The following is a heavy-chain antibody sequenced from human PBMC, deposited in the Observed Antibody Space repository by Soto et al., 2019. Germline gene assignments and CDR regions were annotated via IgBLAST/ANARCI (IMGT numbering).Heavy chain of an antibody. CDR2: IAYDASKK. Sequence: QVQLVESGGGVVQPGRSLRLSCAASGFSFSYYAMHWVRQAPGKGLEWVAVIAYDASKKYYADSVKGRFTISRDNSKNTLYLQMNSLRDEDTAVYYCVRPYCSGGSCYLTEYFQHWGQGTLVTVSS. CDR3: VRPYCSGGSCYLTEYFQH. D-gene: IGHD2-15*01. V-gene: IGHV3-30*03. CDR1: GFSFSYYA. J-gene: IGHJ1*01.